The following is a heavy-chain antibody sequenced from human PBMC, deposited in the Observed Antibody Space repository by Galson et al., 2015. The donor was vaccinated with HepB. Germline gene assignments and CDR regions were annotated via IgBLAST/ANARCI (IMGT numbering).Heavy chain of an antibody. Sequence: SLRLSCAASGFTFSNLSMTWVRQAPGKGLEWVANIRPDGNEKFYVDYVKGRFTIARDNTKNSLYLQLNSLRVEDTAVYYCARGEPGQDYWGQGTLVTVSS. CDR1: GFTFSNLS. V-gene: IGHV3-7*04. D-gene: IGHD1-14*01. CDR2: IRPDGNEK. CDR3: ARGEPGQDY. J-gene: IGHJ4*02.